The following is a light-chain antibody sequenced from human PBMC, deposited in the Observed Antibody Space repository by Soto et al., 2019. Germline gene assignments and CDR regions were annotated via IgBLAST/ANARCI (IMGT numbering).Light chain of an antibody. J-gene: IGLJ2*01. V-gene: IGLV1-40*01. CDR1: SSNIGAGYD. CDR2: GNS. CDR3: QSYDSSLTGV. Sequence: QSVLTQPPSMSGVPGQRVTISCTGSSSNIGAGYDVHWYRQLPGTPPQLLIYGNSNRPSGVPYRISASKSGASASLAISGLQAEDEADYYCQSYDSSLTGVFGGGTKLTVL.